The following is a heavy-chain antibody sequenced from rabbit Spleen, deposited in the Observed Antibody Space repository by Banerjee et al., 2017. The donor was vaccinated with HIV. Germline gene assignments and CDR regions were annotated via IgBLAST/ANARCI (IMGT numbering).Heavy chain of an antibody. D-gene: IGHD1-1*01. CDR2: INVGSGGTT. J-gene: IGHJ6*01. CDR3: AREGSGYYAMDL. Sequence: QEQLEEYGGDLVQPEGSLTLTCTASGFSFSSSYYMCWVRQAPGKGLEWIACINVGSGGTTYSADWARGRFAISKTSPTAVTLQMSSLTAAATAAYFCAREGSGYYAMDLWGPGTLVTVS. CDR1: GFSFSSSYY. V-gene: IGHV1S45*01.